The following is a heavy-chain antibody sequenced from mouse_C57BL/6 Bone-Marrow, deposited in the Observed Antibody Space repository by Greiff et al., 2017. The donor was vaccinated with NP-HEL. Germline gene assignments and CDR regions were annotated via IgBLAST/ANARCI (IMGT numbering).Heavy chain of an antibody. V-gene: IGHV1-54*01. CDR3: SRRQFLYYYAMDY. D-gene: IGHD3-2*01. CDR2: INPGSGGT. J-gene: IGHJ4*01. Sequence: QVQLQQSGAELVRPGTSVKVSCKASGYAFTNYLIEWVKQRPGQGLEWIGVINPGSGGTNYNEKFKGKATLTADKSSSTAYMQLRTLTSEDSAVDVSSRRQFLYYYAMDYWGQGTSVTVSS. CDR1: GYAFTNYL.